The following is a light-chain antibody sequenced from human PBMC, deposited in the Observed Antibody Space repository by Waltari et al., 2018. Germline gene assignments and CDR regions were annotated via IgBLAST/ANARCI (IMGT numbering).Light chain of an antibody. Sequence: AIRITQSPSSLSASTGDRVTITCRASQGISSYLAWYQQKPGKAPKFLIYAASTLQSGVPSMFSGSGSGTDFTLTISCLQSEDFASYYCQQYYSHPPTFGQGTKVENK. CDR2: AAS. J-gene: IGKJ1*01. CDR1: QGISSY. V-gene: IGKV1-8*01. CDR3: QQYYSHPPT.